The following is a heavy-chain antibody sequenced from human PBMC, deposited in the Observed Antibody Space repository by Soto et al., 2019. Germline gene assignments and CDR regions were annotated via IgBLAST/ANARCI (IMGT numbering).Heavy chain of an antibody. CDR3: ARYGRGYRYGHRSFHY. D-gene: IGHD5-18*01. CDR2: IYYNGAT. Sequence: SETLSLTCTVSGGSISRNYWSWSRQPPGKGLEWIGYIYYNGATNYNPSLKSRVTISVDTSNNHFSLNLSSVTAADTAVYYCARYGRGYRYGHRSFHYWGLGTLVTVSS. CDR1: GGSISRNY. V-gene: IGHV4-59*08. J-gene: IGHJ4*02.